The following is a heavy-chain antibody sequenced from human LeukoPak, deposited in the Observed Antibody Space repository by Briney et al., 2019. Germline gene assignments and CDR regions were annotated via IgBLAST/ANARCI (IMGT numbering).Heavy chain of an antibody. CDR3: ARGSQQLANYYYYYMDV. J-gene: IGHJ6*03. CDR2: IIPIFGTA. V-gene: IGHV1-69*05. CDR1: GGTFSSYA. Sequence: SVKVSCKASGGTFSSYAISWVRQAPGQGLEWMGGIIPIFGTANYAQKFQGRVTITTDESTSTAYMELSSLRSEDTAVYYRARGSQQLANYYYYYMDVWGKGTTVTVSS. D-gene: IGHD6-13*01.